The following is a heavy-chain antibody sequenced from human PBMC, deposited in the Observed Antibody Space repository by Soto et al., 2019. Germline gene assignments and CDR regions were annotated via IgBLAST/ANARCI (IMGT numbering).Heavy chain of an antibody. D-gene: IGHD3-3*01. V-gene: IGHV4-34*01. Sequence: PSETLSLTCAVYGGSFSSYYWSWIRQPPGKGLEWIGVINHSGSTNYDPSLKSRVTISIDTSKNQVSLTLSSATAADTAVYYCARGEPRFMEWLLLSEYFDPWGQGTLVTVSS. CDR3: ARGEPRFMEWLLLSEYFDP. CDR2: INHSGST. J-gene: IGHJ5*02. CDR1: GGSFSSYY.